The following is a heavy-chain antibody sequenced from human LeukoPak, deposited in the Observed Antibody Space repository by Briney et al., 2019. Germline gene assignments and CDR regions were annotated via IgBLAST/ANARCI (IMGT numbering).Heavy chain of an antibody. CDR1: GGSFSGYY. CDR3: ARDYGDYYYYYGMDV. CDR2: INHSGST. V-gene: IGHV4-34*01. D-gene: IGHD4-17*01. J-gene: IGHJ6*02. Sequence: PSETLSLTCAVYGGSFSGYYWSWIRQPPGKGLEWIGEINHSGSTNYNPSLKSRVTISVDTSKNQFSLKLSSATAADTAVYYCARDYGDYYYYYGMDVWGQGTTVTVSS.